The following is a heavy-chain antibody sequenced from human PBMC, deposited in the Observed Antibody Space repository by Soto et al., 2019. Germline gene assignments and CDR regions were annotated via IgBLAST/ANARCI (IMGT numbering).Heavy chain of an antibody. J-gene: IGHJ3*02. D-gene: IGHD1-1*01. CDR1: GYTFTGYY. Sequence: ASVKVSCKASGYTFTGYYMHWVRQAPGQGLEWMGWINPNSGGTNYAQKFQGWVTMTRDTSISTAYMELSRLRSDDTAVYYCARDRIGWNGGNDAFDIWGQGTMVTVSS. CDR2: INPNSGGT. V-gene: IGHV1-2*04. CDR3: ARDRIGWNGGNDAFDI.